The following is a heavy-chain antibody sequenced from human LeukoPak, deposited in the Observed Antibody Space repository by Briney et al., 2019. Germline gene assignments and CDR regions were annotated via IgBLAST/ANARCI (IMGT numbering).Heavy chain of an antibody. J-gene: IGHJ4*02. Sequence: GGSLRLSCAASGFTFSSYSMNWVRQAPGKGLEWVSSISSSSSYIYYADSVKGRFTISRDNTKNTLYLQMNSLRAEDTAVYYCAKNFRSSRLPYYFDSWGQGTLVTVSS. CDR3: AKNFRSSRLPYYFDS. V-gene: IGHV3-21*01. CDR1: GFTFSSYS. D-gene: IGHD6-13*01. CDR2: ISSSSSYI.